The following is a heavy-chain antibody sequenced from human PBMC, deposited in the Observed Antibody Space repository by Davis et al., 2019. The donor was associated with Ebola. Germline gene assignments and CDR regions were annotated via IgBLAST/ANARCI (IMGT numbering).Heavy chain of an antibody. J-gene: IGHJ4*02. CDR2: INSSGGST. V-gene: IGHV1-46*01. CDR3: ARDYGDYGFDY. Sequence: ASVKVSCKASGYTFTSYYMHWVRQAPGQGLEWMGIINSSGGSTSYAQKFQGRVTITADESTSTAYMELSSLRSEDTAVYYCARDYGDYGFDYWGQGTLVTVSS. D-gene: IGHD4-17*01. CDR1: GYTFTSYY.